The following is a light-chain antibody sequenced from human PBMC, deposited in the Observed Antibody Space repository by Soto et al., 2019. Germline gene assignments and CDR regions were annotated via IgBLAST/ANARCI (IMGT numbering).Light chain of an antibody. CDR1: LSLPSRS. CDR3: QQYDYSPRT. J-gene: IGKJ1*01. Sequence: ELVLTQSPGTLSLSPGDRATLSSRASLSLPSRSLAWYQQRPGQAPRVLISAASTRAADIPDRFSGSGSGTDFTLTINRLEPEDFAVYYCQQYDYSPRTFGQGTKVEV. V-gene: IGKV3-20*01. CDR2: AAS.